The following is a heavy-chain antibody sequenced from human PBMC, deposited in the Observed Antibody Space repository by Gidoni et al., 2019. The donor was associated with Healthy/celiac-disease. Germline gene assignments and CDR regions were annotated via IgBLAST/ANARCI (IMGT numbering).Heavy chain of an antibody. V-gene: IGHV3-30*18. CDR1: GFTFSSYG. Sequence: QVQLVESGGGVVQPGRSLRLSCAASGFTFSSYGMHWVRQAPGKGLEWVAVISYDGSNKYYADSVKGRFTISRDNSKNTLYLQMNSLRAEDTAVYYCAKSPYYYDSGPFDYWGQGTLVTVSS. CDR2: ISYDGSNK. CDR3: AKSPYYYDSGPFDY. D-gene: IGHD3-22*01. J-gene: IGHJ4*02.